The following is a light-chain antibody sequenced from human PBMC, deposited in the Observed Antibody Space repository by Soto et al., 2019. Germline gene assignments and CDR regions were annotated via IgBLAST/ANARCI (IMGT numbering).Light chain of an antibody. V-gene: IGLV7-43*01. J-gene: IGLJ3*02. Sequence: QAVVTQESSLTVSPGETVTLTCASSTGEVTGAYFAGWFQQKPGQAPRALIYSTTNRHSGTPARFSGSLLGGKAALTLSDVQPEDEAVYYCLLYYGYPLGLFGGETKLTVL. CDR2: STT. CDR3: LLYYGYPLGL. CDR1: TGEVTGAYF.